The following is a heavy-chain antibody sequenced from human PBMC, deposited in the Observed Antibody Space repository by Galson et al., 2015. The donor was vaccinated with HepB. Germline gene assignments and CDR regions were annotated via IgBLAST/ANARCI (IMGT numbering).Heavy chain of an antibody. V-gene: IGHV3-30-3*01. CDR2: MSYDGSNR. CDR1: GLTFSNSP. J-gene: IGHJ4*02. Sequence: SLRLSCAASGLTFSNSPMHWVRQAPGKGLEWVAFMSYDGSNRYYGDSVKGRFTISRDNSKNTLYLQMSSLRVEDTAVYYCVAGGVTYSFDSWGQGTLVTVSS. CDR3: VAGGVTYSFDS. D-gene: IGHD6-19*01.